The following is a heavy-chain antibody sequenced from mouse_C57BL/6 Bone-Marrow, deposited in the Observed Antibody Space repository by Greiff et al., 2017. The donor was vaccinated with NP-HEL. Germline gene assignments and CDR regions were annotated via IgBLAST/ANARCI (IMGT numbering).Heavy chain of an antibody. J-gene: IGHJ3*01. D-gene: IGHD2-4*01. CDR3: ARDDYDVGTFAY. CDR1: GFTFSDYR. V-gene: IGHV5-17*01. Sequence: DVKLVESGGGLVKPGGSLKLSCAASGFTFSDYRMHWVRQAPEKGLEWVAYISSGSSTIYYADTVKGRFTISRDNAKNTLFLQMTSLRSEDTAMYYCARDDYDVGTFAYWGQGTLVTVSA. CDR2: ISSGSSTI.